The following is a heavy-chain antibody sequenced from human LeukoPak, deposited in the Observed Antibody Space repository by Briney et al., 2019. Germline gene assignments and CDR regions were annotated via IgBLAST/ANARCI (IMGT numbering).Heavy chain of an antibody. J-gene: IGHJ4*02. CDR2: INPSGGRT. CDR3: ARSSYYDIGGYSRHFDF. V-gene: IGHV1-46*01. Sequence: ASVKVSCKASGYTFTNYYMHWVRQAPGQGLEWMGIINPSGGRTSYAQNFQDRVTMTRDMSTTTVYMDLSSLRSEDTAVYYCARSSYYDIGGYSRHFDFWGQGTLVTVSS. CDR1: GYTFTNYY. D-gene: IGHD3-22*01.